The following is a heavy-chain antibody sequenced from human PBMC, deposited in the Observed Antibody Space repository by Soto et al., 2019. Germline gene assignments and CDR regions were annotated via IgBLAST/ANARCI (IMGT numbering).Heavy chain of an antibody. V-gene: IGHV3-53*01. J-gene: IGHJ4*02. Sequence: EVQLVESGGGLIQPGGSLRLSCAVSGFTVSNNYMSWVRQAPGKGLEGVSVIYSGGYTAYGDSVKGRFTISRDNSKNTLYSQMNSRGPDGTAVFSWGTSPGGGGYWGQGTLVTVSS. CDR3: GTSPGGGGY. D-gene: IGHD3-10*01. CDR2: IYSGGYT. CDR1: GFTVSNNY.